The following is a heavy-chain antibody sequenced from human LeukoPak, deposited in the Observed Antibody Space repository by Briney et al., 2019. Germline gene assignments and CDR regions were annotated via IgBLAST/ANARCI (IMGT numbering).Heavy chain of an antibody. V-gene: IGHV3-48*01. J-gene: IGHJ5*02. CDR1: GFPFGSYS. D-gene: IGHD1-26*01. CDR2: ISYSSITI. CDR3: ARDGGGSHQSNWFDP. Sequence: GGSLRLSCAASGFPFGSYSMNWVRQAPGKGLEWVSYISYSSITIYYADSVRGRFTISRDNAKNSLYLQMNSLRAEDTAVYYCARDGGGSHQSNWFDPWGQGTLVTVSS.